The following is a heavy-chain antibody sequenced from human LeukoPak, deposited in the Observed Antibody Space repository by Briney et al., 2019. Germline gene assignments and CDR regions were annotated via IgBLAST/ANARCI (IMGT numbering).Heavy chain of an antibody. CDR2: LFYTGNT. D-gene: IGHD3-22*01. Sequence: PSETLSLSCTVSGGSVSSSSHYWGWVRPPPGKGREWIGTLFYTGNTDYNPSLKSRLTICVHTSKPQFSQKVHCVTAANTPVYYSARHDASGSCSQQDFDYWGQGTLVTVSS. V-gene: IGHV4-39*01. CDR1: GGSVSSSSHY. J-gene: IGHJ4*02. CDR3: ARHDASGSCSQQDFDY.